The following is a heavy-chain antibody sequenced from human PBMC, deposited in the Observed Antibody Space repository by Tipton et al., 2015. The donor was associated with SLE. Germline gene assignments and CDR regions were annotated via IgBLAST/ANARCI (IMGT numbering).Heavy chain of an antibody. D-gene: IGHD2-21*02. Sequence: TLSLTCTVSGGSISSYYWSWIRQPPGKGLEWIGFFYSSGNTNHNPSLNSRVTISVDTSKNQFSLNLSSVTAADTAVYYCARGGVVVTGRDSYYYGLDVWGQGTRVTVSS. V-gene: IGHV4-4*09. CDR1: GGSISSYY. CDR2: FYSSGNT. J-gene: IGHJ6*02. CDR3: ARGGVVVTGRDSYYYGLDV.